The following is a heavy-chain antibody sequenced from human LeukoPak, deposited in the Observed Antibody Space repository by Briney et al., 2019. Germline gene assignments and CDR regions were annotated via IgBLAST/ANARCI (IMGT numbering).Heavy chain of an antibody. CDR1: GVTFSNYA. CDR2: ISYTGSNK. CDR3: ARGSSSLRAVVVDIDI. D-gene: IGHD2-15*01. Sequence: GRSLRLSCAASGVTFSNYAMHWVRQAPRKGLEWVTVISYTGSNKYYADSVKGRFTISRDNSKNTLYLQMNSLRTEDTAVYYCARGSSSLRAVVVDIDIWGQGTMVTVSS. J-gene: IGHJ3*02. V-gene: IGHV3-30-3*01.